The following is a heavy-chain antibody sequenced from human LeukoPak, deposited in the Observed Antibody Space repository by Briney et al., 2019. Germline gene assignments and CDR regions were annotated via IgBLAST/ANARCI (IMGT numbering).Heavy chain of an antibody. J-gene: IGHJ6*02. V-gene: IGHV1-2*02. Sequence: ASVKVSCKASGYTFTGYYMHWVRQAPGQGLEWMGWINPNSGGTNYAQKFQGRVTLTRDTSIGTAYMEVSRLRSDDTAVYYCAREGQWLVPYYYYYGLDVWGQGTTVTVSS. CDR3: AREGQWLVPYYYYYGLDV. D-gene: IGHD6-19*01. CDR2: INPNSGGT. CDR1: GYTFTGYY.